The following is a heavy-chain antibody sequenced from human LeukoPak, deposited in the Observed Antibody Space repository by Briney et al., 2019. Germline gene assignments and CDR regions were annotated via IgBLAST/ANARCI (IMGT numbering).Heavy chain of an antibody. J-gene: IGHJ4*02. V-gene: IGHV4-38-2*01. CDR2: IYHSGST. CDR3: ARELEYSSSSSSAAFDY. D-gene: IGHD6-6*01. CDR1: GYSISSGYY. Sequence: PSETLSLTCAASGYSISSGYYWGWIRQPPGKGLEWIGSIYHSGSTYYNPSLKSRVTISVDTSKNQFSLKLSSVTAADTAVYYCARELEYSSSSSSAAFDYWGQGTLVTVSS.